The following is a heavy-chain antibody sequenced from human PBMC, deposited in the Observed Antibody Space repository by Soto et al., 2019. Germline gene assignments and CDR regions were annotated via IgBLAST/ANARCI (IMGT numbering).Heavy chain of an antibody. CDR3: ARTIASAGGRRYFDL. V-gene: IGHV3-11*05. Sequence: QVQLVESGGGLVKPGGSLRLSCAASGFTFSAYDMSWIRQAPVKGLARVSYISSSSSYTNYADSVKGRFTSSRDNDKNSLYLQMNRLRAEDTAVYYCARTIASAGGRRYFDLCGLGTMVTVSS. J-gene: IGHJ2*01. D-gene: IGHD6-13*01. CDR1: GFTFSAYD. CDR2: ISSSSSYT.